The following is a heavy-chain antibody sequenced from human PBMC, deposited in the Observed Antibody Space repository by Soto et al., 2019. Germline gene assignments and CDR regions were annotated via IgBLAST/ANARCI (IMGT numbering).Heavy chain of an antibody. J-gene: IGHJ4*02. CDR3: AREKSTTSCFDF. CDR2: IYHSWST. D-gene: IGHD4-17*01. CDR1: GGSISTFY. V-gene: IGHV4-59*01. Sequence: QVHLQESGPGLVRPSETLSLTCTVSGGSISTFYWSWLRQSPGKGLEWIGYIYHSWSTTYSPSLKSRVSMSVDTSRDQFSLKLTAVTTADTAVYYCAREKSTTSCFDFWGQGIRVTVSS.